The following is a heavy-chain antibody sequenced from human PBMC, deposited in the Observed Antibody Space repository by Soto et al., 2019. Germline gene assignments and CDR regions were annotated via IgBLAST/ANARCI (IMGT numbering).Heavy chain of an antibody. D-gene: IGHD3-10*01. CDR1: GIPFVTYA. CDR2: ISYDGKYK. Sequence: GGSLRLSCAASGIPFVTYALHWVRRAPGKGLERVAVISYDGKYKYYSDSVQGRFTISRDDSKDTLYLHMNSLRLEDTAVYYCARAPDFGSGSSRRFWYLDLWGHGTLVTVSS. CDR3: ARAPDFGSGSSRRFWYLDL. V-gene: IGHV3-30*04. J-gene: IGHJ2*01.